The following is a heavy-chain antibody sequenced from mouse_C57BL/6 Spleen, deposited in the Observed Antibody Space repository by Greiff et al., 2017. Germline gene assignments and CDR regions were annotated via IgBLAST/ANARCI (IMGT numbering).Heavy chain of an antibody. CDR1: GFNIKDYY. CDR3: TTWGTTVPYFDY. Sequence: EVQLQQSGAELVRPGASVKLSCTASGFNIKDYYMHWVKQRPEQGLEWIGRIDPEDGDTEYAPKFQGKATMTADTSSNTAYLQLSSLTSEDTAVYYCTTWGTTVPYFDYWGQGTTRTVSS. CDR2: IDPEDGDT. D-gene: IGHD1-1*01. J-gene: IGHJ2*01. V-gene: IGHV14-1*01.